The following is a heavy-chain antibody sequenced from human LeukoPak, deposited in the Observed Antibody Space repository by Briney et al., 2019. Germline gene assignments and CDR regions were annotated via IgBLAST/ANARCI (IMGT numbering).Heavy chain of an antibody. CDR2: INPCNGGT. D-gene: IGHD4-17*01. CDR1: GYTFIGYY. Sequence: ASVKVSCKASGYTFIGYYIHWVRQAPGQGLEWMGRINPCNGGTNSAQKFQGRVTMTRHTSIRTAYMALSSVTSGDTQVYYCARGQSYGDYNYFDPWGQGNLVTVSS. J-gene: IGHJ5*02. V-gene: IGHV1-2*05. CDR3: ARGQSYGDYNYFDP.